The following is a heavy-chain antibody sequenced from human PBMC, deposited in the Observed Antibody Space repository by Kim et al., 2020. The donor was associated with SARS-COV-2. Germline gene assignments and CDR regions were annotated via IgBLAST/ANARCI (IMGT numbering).Heavy chain of an antibody. Sequence: SVKVSCKASGGTFSSYAISWVRQAPGQGLEWMGGIIPIFGTANYAQKFQGRVTITADESTSTAYMELSSLRSEDTAVYYCARARYTYCSSTSCYSIWFDPWGQGTLVTVSS. J-gene: IGHJ5*02. D-gene: IGHD2-2*02. CDR3: ARARYTYCSSTSCYSIWFDP. CDR2: IIPIFGTA. V-gene: IGHV1-69*13. CDR1: GGTFSSYA.